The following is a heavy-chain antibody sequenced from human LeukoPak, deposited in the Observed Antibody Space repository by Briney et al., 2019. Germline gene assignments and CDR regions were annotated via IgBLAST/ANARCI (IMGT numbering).Heavy chain of an antibody. Sequence: SETLSLTCTVSGGSISSGGYYWSWIRQPPGKGLEWIGYIYHSGSTYYNPSLKSRVTISVDRSKNQFSLKLSSVTAADTAVYYCARTPVPAARGWFDPWGQGTLVAVSS. J-gene: IGHJ5*02. CDR3: ARTPVPAARGWFDP. CDR2: IYHSGST. V-gene: IGHV4-30-2*01. D-gene: IGHD2-2*01. CDR1: GGSISSGGYY.